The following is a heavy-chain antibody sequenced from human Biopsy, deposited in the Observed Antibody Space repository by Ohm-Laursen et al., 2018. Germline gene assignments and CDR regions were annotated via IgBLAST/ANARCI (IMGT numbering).Heavy chain of an antibody. CDR1: GDSVSSGSFY. Sequence: GPLSLTCTVSGDSVSSGSFYWTWIRQPPGQGLEYIGYIYDRGSTANYNPSLESRVTMSVDMPKNQFSLKLSSVTAADTAIYYCARGMRSSGWPYFDSWGQGTLVTVSS. V-gene: IGHV4-61*01. D-gene: IGHD6-19*01. J-gene: IGHJ4*02. CDR2: IYDRGSTA. CDR3: ARGMRSSGWPYFDS.